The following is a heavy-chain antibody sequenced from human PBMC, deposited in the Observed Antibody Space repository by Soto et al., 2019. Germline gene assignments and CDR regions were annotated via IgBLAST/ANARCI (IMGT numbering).Heavy chain of an antibody. CDR2: IYYTGNI. V-gene: IGHV4-39*01. CDR1: GGSISNSLNY. CDR3: ARQGRCSISSCYDVGSPYNYFNP. Sequence: QLQLQESSPGLVKPSETLSLTCSVSGGSISNSLNYWGWIRQPPGKGLEWIGTIYYTGNIYYNPSLRRLVTISIDTSRNQFSLRLSSVTAADTAVYYCARQGRCSISSCYDVGSPYNYFNPWGQGTLVTVST. D-gene: IGHD2-2*01. J-gene: IGHJ5*02.